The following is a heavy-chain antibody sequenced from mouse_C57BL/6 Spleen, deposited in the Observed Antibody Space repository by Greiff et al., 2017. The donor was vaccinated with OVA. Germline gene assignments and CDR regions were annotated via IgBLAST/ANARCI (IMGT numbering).Heavy chain of an antibody. V-gene: IGHV1-82*01. Sequence: VQLQQSGPELVKPGASVKISCKASGYAFSSSWMNWVKQRPGKGLEWIGRIYPGDGDTNYNGKFKGKATLTADKSSSTAYMQLSSLTSEDSAVYFCAHNWDEAYWGQGTLVTVSA. CDR3: AHNWDEAY. J-gene: IGHJ3*01. CDR1: GYAFSSSW. D-gene: IGHD4-1*01. CDR2: IYPGDGDT.